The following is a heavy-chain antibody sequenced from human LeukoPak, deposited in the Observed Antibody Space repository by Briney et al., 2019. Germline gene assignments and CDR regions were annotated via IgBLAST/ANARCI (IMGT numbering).Heavy chain of an antibody. Sequence: GRSLRLSCAASGFTFSSYSMNWVRQAAGKGLEWVSSISSSSSYIYYADSVNGRFPISREKAKNSMYLQMKSLRAEDTAVYYCARELSSGWTFDYWGQGTLVTVSS. J-gene: IGHJ4*02. V-gene: IGHV3-21*01. D-gene: IGHD6-19*01. CDR1: GFTFSSYS. CDR3: ARELSSGWTFDY. CDR2: ISSSSSYI.